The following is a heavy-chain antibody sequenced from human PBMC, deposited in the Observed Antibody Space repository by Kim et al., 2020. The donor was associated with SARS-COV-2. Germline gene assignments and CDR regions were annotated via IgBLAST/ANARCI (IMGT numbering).Heavy chain of an antibody. V-gene: IGHV3-21*01. CDR1: GFTFSNYS. CDR3: ARAVEYEGCGGDCYFGYGMVV. J-gene: IGHJ6*02. D-gene: IGHD2-21*02. CDR2: ISSSSSYI. Sequence: GGSLRLSCAASGFTFSNYSMNWVRQAPGKGLEWVSSISSSSSYIYYADSVKGRFTISRDNAKNSLYLQMNSLRAEDTAVYYCARAVEYEGCGGDCYFGYGMVVWGQGTTVTVSS.